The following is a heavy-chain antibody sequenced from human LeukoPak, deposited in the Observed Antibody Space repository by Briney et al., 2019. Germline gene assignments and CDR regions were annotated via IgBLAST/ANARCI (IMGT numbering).Heavy chain of an antibody. J-gene: IGHJ6*03. D-gene: IGHD2-15*01. Sequence: GASVKVSVNASGYTFTGYYIHWLRQSPGQGLEGMGWIKLNSVGTNYAQKLHGRVAVTRETSISTAYMELSRLRSDDMAVYYCARTPEGPYYYMDVWGKG. CDR1: GYTFTGYY. V-gene: IGHV1-2*02. CDR3: ARTPEGPYYYMDV. CDR2: IKLNSVGT.